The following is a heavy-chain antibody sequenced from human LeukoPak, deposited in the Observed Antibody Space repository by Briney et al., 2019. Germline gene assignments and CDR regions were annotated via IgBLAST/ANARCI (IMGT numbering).Heavy chain of an antibody. CDR2: IIPIFGTA. Sequence: ASVKVSCKASGGTFSSYAISWVRQAPGQGLEWMGGIIPIFGTANYAQKFQGRVTITADESTSTAYMELSSLRSEDTAVYYCARPIAAQGAFDIWGQGTMVTVSS. CDR1: GGTFSSYA. CDR3: ARPIAAQGAFDI. J-gene: IGHJ3*02. D-gene: IGHD6-13*01. V-gene: IGHV1-69*13.